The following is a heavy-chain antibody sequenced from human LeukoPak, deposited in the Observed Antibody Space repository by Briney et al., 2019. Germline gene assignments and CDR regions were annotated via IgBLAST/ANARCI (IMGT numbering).Heavy chain of an antibody. CDR1: GFTFSGSA. Sequence: GGSLRLSCAASGFTFSGSAMHWVRQASGKGLEWVGRIRSKVNSYATAYAASVKGRFTISRDESKNTAYLQMNSLKTEDTAVYYCTRDALPAAIQRGFDYWGQGTLVTVSS. D-gene: IGHD2-2*01. J-gene: IGHJ4*02. V-gene: IGHV3-73*01. CDR2: IRSKVNSYAT. CDR3: TRDALPAAIQRGFDY.